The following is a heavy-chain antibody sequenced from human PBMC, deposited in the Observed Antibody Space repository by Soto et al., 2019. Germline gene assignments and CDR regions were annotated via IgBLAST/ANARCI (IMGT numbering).Heavy chain of an antibody. D-gene: IGHD6-19*01. CDR3: TTDLIAVAALDPIYYYYYGMDV. V-gene: IGHV3-23*01. CDR1: GFTFSSYA. Sequence: GGSLRLSCAASGFTFSSYAMSWVRQAPGKGLEWVSAISGSGGSTYYADSVKGRFTISRDNSKNTLYLQMSSLRAEDTAVYYCTTDLIAVAALDPIYYYYYGMDVWGQGTTVTVSS. J-gene: IGHJ6*02. CDR2: ISGSGGST.